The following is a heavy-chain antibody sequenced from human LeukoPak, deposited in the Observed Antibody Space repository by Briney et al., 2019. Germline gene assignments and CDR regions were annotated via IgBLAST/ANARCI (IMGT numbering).Heavy chain of an antibody. Sequence: SETLSLTCTVSGGSISSGGYSWRWIRQPPGKGLEWIGYIYHSGSTYYNPSLKSRVTISVDRSKNQFSLKLSSVTAADTAVYYCARAPNYYFDYWGQGTLVTVSS. D-gene: IGHD1-7*01. CDR2: IYHSGST. CDR1: GGSISSGGYS. CDR3: ARAPNYYFDY. J-gene: IGHJ4*02. V-gene: IGHV4-30-2*01.